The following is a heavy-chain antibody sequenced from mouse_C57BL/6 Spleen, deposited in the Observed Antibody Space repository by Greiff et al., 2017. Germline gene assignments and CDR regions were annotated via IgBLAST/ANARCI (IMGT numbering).Heavy chain of an antibody. D-gene: IGHD3-1*01. CDR3: ARQDLGYAMDY. Sequence: VQGVESGPELVKPGASVKISCKASGYAFSSSWMNWVKQRPGKGLEWIGRIYPGDGDTNYNGKFKGKATLTADKSSSTAYMQLSSLTSEDSAVYFCARQDLGYAMDYWGQGTSVTVSS. CDR2: IYPGDGDT. V-gene: IGHV1-82*01. J-gene: IGHJ4*01. CDR1: GYAFSSSW.